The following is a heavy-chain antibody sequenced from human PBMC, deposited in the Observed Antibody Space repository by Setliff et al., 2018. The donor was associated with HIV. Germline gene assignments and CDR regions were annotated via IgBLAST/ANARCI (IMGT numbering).Heavy chain of an antibody. D-gene: IGHD3-10*01. J-gene: IGHJ3*02. CDR2: IYYSGST. CDR1: DASISNYH. V-gene: IGHV4-59*08. CDR3: AAGSPSPFGFDI. Sequence: LSLTCTVSDASISNYHGSWIRQPPGKGLEWIGYIYYSGSTNYNPSLKSRVTISIDTSTNQFSLKLSAVTAADTAVYYCAAGSPSPFGFDIWGHGAMVTVSS.